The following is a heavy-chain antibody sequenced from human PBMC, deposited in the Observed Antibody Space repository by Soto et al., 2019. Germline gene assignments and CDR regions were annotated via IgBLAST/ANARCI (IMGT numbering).Heavy chain of an antibody. V-gene: IGHV1-46*01. CDR1: GYTFTYYY. D-gene: IGHD5-18*01. J-gene: IGHJ4*02. CDR3: ARDVERGSRYCYLEY. Sequence: QVQLVQSGAEVKKPGASVKVSCKASGYTFTYYYIHWVRQAPGQGLECMGIINPSSGGTSYAQKFQGRVTMTRDTSSSTVYMELSSLRSEDTAVYYCARDVERGSRYCYLEYWGQGTLVTVSS. CDR2: INPSSGGT.